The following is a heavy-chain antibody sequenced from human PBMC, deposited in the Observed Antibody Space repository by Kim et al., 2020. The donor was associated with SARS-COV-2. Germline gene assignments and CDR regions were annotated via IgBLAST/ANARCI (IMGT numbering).Heavy chain of an antibody. Sequence: AQKLQGRVTMTTDTATSTAYMGLRSLRSDDTAVYYCARGSRDFARNWFDPWGQGTLVTVSS. J-gene: IGHJ5*02. D-gene: IGHD3-3*01. V-gene: IGHV1-18*01. CDR3: ARGSRDFARNWFDP.